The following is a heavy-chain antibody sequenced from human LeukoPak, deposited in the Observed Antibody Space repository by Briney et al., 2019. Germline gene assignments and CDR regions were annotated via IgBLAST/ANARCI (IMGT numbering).Heavy chain of an antibody. V-gene: IGHV3-74*01. CDR3: ARPLRTPTRPDYYYYGMDV. D-gene: IGHD1-14*01. CDR2: INTDGSST. CDR1: GFTFSSYW. J-gene: IGHJ6*02. Sequence: GGSLRLSCAASGFTFSSYWMHWVRQAPGKGLVWVSRINTDGSSTSYADSVKGRLTISRDNAKNTLYLQMNSLRAEDTAVYYCARPLRTPTRPDYYYYGMDVWGQGTTVTVSS.